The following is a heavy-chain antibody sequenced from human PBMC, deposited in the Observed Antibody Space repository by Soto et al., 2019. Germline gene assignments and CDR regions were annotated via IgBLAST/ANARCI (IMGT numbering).Heavy chain of an antibody. J-gene: IGHJ5*02. CDR1: GFSLSTSGVG. CDR2: IYWDDDK. Sequence: QITLKESGPTLVKPTQTLTLTCTFSGFSLSTSGVGVGWIRQPPGKALEWLALIYWDDDKRYSPSLKRRLTITKDTSKNQVVLTMTNMDPVDTATYYCADRRGEYQLLPTVNWFDPWGQGTLVTVSS. D-gene: IGHD2-2*01. CDR3: ADRRGEYQLLPTVNWFDP. V-gene: IGHV2-5*02.